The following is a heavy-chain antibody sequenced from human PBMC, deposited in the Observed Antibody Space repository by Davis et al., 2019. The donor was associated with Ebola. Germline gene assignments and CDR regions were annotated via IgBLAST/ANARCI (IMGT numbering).Heavy chain of an antibody. CDR3: ARQANYYYYYGMDV. V-gene: IGHV4-39*01. CDR1: GGSVTSRAYY. J-gene: IGHJ6*02. Sequence: SETLSLTCTVSGGSVTSRAYYWGWIRQTPGKGLEWIGNINHSGTTYYNPSLKSRVTISADTSKNQFSLKLSSVTAADTAVYYCARQANYYYYYGMDVWGQGTTVTVSS. D-gene: IGHD5-12*01. CDR2: INHSGTT.